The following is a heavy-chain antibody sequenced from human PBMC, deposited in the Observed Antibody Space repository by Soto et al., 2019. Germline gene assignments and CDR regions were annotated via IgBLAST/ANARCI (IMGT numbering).Heavy chain of an antibody. CDR2: IHYTGRT. V-gene: IGHV4-59*01. Sequence: QVQLQESGPGLVKPSETLSLTCSVADGSISNYYWSWIRQPPGKGLEWIGQIHYTGRTNYNPSLESRVTMSVDTSKNLFSPRLTSVTAADTAVYYCARDRYGGNSFWYFNVWGRGTLVTVSS. J-gene: IGHJ2*01. CDR3: ARDRYGGNSFWYFNV. D-gene: IGHD4-17*01. CDR1: DGSISNYY.